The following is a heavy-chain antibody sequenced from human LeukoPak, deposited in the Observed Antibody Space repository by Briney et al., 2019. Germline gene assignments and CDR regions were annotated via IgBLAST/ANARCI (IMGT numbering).Heavy chain of an antibody. CDR2: INPNSGGT. CDR3: ASPFKASYYYYGMDV. V-gene: IGHV1-2*02. Sequence: ASVKLSCKASGYTFTGYYMHWVRQAPGQGLEWMGWINPNSGGTNYAQKYQGRVTMTRDTSISTAYMELSRLRSDDTAVYYCASPFKASYYYYGMDVWGQGTTVTVSS. CDR1: GYTFTGYY. J-gene: IGHJ6*02.